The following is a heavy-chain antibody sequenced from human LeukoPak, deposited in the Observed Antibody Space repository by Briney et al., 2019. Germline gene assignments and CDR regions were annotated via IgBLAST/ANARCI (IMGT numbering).Heavy chain of an antibody. CDR2: MNPNSGNT. CDR1: GYTFTSYD. CDR3: ARGGGNDSPYYYYGMDV. D-gene: IGHD4-23*01. J-gene: IGHJ6*02. V-gene: IGHV1-8*01. Sequence: ASVNVSCTASGYTFTSYDINWVRQATGQGLEWMGWMNPNSGNTGYAQKFQGRVTMTRNTSISTAYMELSSLRSEDTAVYYCARGGGNDSPYYYYGMDVWGQGTTVTVSS.